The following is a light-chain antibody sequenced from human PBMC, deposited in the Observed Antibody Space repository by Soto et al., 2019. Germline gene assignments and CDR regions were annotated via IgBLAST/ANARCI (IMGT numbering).Light chain of an antibody. CDR1: FNDVGGYNY. V-gene: IGLV2-8*01. Sequence: QSVLTQPPSASGSPGQSVTISCTGTFNDVGGYNYVSWYQQHPGKAPKVIIYEVYKRPSGVPDRFSGSKSGKTASLTVSGLQADDEADYYCSSYVGNNNLVFGGWTQLTVL. CDR3: SSYVGNNNLV. CDR2: EVY. J-gene: IGLJ3*02.